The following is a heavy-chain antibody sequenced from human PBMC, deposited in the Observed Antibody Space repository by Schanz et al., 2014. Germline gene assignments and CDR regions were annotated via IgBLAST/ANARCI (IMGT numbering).Heavy chain of an antibody. J-gene: IGHJ4*02. D-gene: IGHD3-22*01. V-gene: IGHV3-9*01. Sequence: EVQLVESGGGLIQPGGSLRLSCAASGFTFDDHAMHWVRQVPGKGLEWVSGISWNSGNIAYADSVKGRFTISRDNAKNSLYLQMNSLRPEDTAVYYCAKEDRNHNSDYVYWGQGTLVTVSS. CDR1: GFTFDDHA. CDR3: AKEDRNHNSDYVY. CDR2: ISWNSGNI.